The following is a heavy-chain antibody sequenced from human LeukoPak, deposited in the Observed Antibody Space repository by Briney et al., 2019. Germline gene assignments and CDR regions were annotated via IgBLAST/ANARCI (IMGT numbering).Heavy chain of an antibody. D-gene: IGHD4-17*01. CDR2: ISYDGSNK. V-gene: IGHV3-30-3*01. CDR1: GFTFSSYA. Sequence: GGSLRLSCAASGFTFSSYAMHWVRQAPGKGLEWVAVISYDGSNKYYADSVKGRFTISRDNSKNTLYLQMNSLRAEDTAVYYCARAPGATTVTMLYYFDYWAREPWSPSPQ. CDR3: ARAPGATTVTMLYYFDY. J-gene: IGHJ4*02.